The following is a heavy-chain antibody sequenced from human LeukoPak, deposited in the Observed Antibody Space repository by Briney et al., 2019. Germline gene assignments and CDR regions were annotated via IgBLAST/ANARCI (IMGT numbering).Heavy chain of an antibody. J-gene: IGHJ4*02. CDR3: VKDRVSVSSSGYFDY. CDR2: ISSNGGST. CDR1: GFTFSSYA. Sequence: PGGSLRLSCAASGFTFSSYAMHWVRQAPGKGLEYVSAISSNGGSTYYADSVKGRFTISRDNSKKTLYLQMSSLRAEDTAVYYCVKDRVSVSSSGYFDYWGQGTLVTVSS. D-gene: IGHD6-6*01. V-gene: IGHV3-64D*06.